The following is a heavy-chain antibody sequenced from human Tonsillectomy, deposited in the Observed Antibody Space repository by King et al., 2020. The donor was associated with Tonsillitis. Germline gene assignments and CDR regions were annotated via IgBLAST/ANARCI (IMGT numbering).Heavy chain of an antibody. CDR2: IWYDGSNK. J-gene: IGHJ4*02. V-gene: IGHV3-33*08. Sequence: VQLVESGGGVVQPGRSLRLSCAASGFTFSSYGMHCVRQAPGRGLEWVAVIWYDGSNKYYADSVKGRFTISRDNSKNTLYLQMNSLRAEDTAVYYCARDRGFVWLQFFFDYWGQGTLVTVSS. CDR3: ARDRGFVWLQFFFDY. CDR1: GFTFSSYG. D-gene: IGHD5-24*01.